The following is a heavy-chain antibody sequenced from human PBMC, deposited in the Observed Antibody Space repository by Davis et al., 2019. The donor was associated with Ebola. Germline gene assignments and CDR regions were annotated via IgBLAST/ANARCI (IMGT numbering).Heavy chain of an antibody. D-gene: IGHD6-6*01. J-gene: IGHJ4*02. Sequence: PGGSLRLSCAASGLSFSTYWMSWVRQTPDKGLEFVANINQGGSVKNYVDSVKGRFTISRDNAKNSLYLQMNSLRAEDTAVYYCARDPGSSSFDYWGQGSLVTVSS. V-gene: IGHV3-7*03. CDR1: GLSFSTYW. CDR2: INQGGSVK. CDR3: ARDPGSSSFDY.